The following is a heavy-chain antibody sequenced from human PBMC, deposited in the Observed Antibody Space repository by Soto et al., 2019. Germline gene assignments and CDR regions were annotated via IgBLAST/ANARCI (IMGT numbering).Heavy chain of an antibody. Sequence: QVQLQQWGAGLLKPSETLSLTCAVHGGSFSGYYWSWIRQPPGKGLEWIGEINHSGSTNYNPSLKSRVTISVDTSKNQFSLKLSSVTAADTAVYYCARRRNLDYWGQGTLVTVSS. V-gene: IGHV4-34*01. CDR1: GGSFSGYY. CDR3: ARRRNLDY. J-gene: IGHJ4*02. CDR2: INHSGST. D-gene: IGHD4-4*01.